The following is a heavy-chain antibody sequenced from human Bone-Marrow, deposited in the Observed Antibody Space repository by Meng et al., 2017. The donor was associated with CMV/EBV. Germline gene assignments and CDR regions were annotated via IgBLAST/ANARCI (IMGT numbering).Heavy chain of an antibody. CDR2: IIPLFGTT. Sequence: SVKVSCKASGGIFSSYAINWVRQAPGQGLEWMGGIIPLFGTTNFAQKFQGRVTITTDESTSTAYMELSSLTSEDTAVYYCARVGLPAANNWFDPWGQGTLVTVS. D-gene: IGHD2-2*01. CDR1: GGIFSSYA. J-gene: IGHJ5*02. CDR3: ARVGLPAANNWFDP. V-gene: IGHV1-69*05.